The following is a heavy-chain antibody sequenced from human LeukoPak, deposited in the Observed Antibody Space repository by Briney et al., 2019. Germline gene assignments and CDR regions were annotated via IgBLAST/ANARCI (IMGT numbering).Heavy chain of an antibody. Sequence: SETLSLTCAVYGGSFSGYYWSWIRQPPGKGLEWIGYIYYSGSTNYNPSLKSRVTISVDTSKNQFSLKLSSVTAADTAVYYCARGRGTSLGWFDPWGQGTLVTVSS. CDR1: GGSFSGYY. D-gene: IGHD2-2*01. CDR3: ARGRGTSLGWFDP. CDR2: IYYSGST. J-gene: IGHJ5*02. V-gene: IGHV4-59*01.